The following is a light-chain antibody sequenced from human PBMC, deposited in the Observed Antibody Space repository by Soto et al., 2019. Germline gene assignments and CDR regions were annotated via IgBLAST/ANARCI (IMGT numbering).Light chain of an antibody. CDR3: QHYDGSPRT. CDR1: QSVSSNY. J-gene: IGKJ2*01. Sequence: VLTQSPGTVSLSPGEKATLSCRTSQSVSSNYLAWYQQKPGQAPRLLIYGLFNRATGIPDRFSGSGSGTDFSLTISRLEPEDVAVYFCQHYDGSPRTFGQGTRLQI. V-gene: IGKV3-20*01. CDR2: GLF.